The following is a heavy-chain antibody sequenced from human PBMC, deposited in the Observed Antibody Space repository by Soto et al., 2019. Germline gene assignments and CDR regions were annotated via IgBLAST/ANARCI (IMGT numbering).Heavy chain of an antibody. CDR1: GYSISSSNW. D-gene: IGHD1-26*01. J-gene: IGHJ4*02. CDR3: ARRYGGNFDY. V-gene: IGHV4-28*01. Sequence: PSETLSLTCAVSGYSISSSNWWGWIRQPPGKGLEWIGYIYYSGSTNYNPSLKSRVTISVDTSKNQFSLKLTSVTAADTAVYYCARRYGGNFDYWGQGTLVTVSS. CDR2: IYYSGST.